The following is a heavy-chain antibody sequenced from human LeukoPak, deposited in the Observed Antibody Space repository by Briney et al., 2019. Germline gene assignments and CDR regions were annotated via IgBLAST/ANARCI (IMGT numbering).Heavy chain of an antibody. V-gene: IGHV3-53*01. CDR2: IYTGGRT. CDR1: GYTVSSNC. Sequence: GGSLRLSCAAFGYTVSSNCMTWVRQAPGRGLEWVSVIYTGGRTFYADSVKGRFTISKDNSKNTLYLQMDSLRAEDTAVYYCAKYYVVGGTANAFDIWGRGTLVTVSS. CDR3: AKYYVVGGTANAFDI. D-gene: IGHD2-21*01. J-gene: IGHJ3*02.